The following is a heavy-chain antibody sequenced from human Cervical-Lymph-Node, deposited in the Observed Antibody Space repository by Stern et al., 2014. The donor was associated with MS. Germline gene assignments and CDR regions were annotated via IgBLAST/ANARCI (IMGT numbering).Heavy chain of an antibody. CDR3: ARDRGDYPDAFDI. CDR2: IIPIFGTA. CDR1: GGTFSSYA. J-gene: IGHJ3*02. V-gene: IGHV1-69*01. Sequence: VQLVQSGAEVKKPGSSVKVSCKASGGTFSSYAISWVRQAPGQGLEWMGGIIPIFGTANYAQKFQGSVTSTADASTRTAYMELSSLRSEDTAVYYCARDRGDYPDAFDIWGQGTMVTVSS. D-gene: IGHD4-17*01.